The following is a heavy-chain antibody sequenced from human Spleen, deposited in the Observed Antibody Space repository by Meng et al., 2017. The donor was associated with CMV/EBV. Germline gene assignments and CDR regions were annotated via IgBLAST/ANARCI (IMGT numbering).Heavy chain of an antibody. CDR2: IYYSGST. J-gene: IGHJ4*02. CDR1: GRSINSDDDY. CDR3: ARDYRGIAEDYGDY. Sequence: ACGPGMGKPAQTLSLTCTVSGRSINSDDDYWSWIRQPPGKGLEWMGYIYYSGSTYYNPSLKSRVTISVDTSKNQFSLKLSSVTAADTAVYYCARDYRGIAEDYGDYIGQGTLVTVSS. D-gene: IGHD1-26*01. V-gene: IGHV4-30-4*08.